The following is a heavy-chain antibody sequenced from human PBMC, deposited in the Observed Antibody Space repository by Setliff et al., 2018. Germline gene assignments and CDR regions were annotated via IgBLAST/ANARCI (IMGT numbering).Heavy chain of an antibody. V-gene: IGHV4-59*01. J-gene: IGHJ5*02. CDR1: GGFTSSFY. Sequence: LSLTCTISGGFTSSFYWSWIRQAPGKGLEWIGYVDHSGSTNFSPSLKSRGTISVDTSKTQVSLTLTSVTAADTAVYYCARDYQGGWFDPWGPGTLVTRLL. CDR2: VDHSGST. D-gene: IGHD3-16*01. CDR3: ARDYQGGWFDP.